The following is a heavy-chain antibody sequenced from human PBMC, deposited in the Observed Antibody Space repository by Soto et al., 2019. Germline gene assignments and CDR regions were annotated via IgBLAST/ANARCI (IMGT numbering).Heavy chain of an antibody. CDR3: ARAKSRRSGSAKGQFDF. Sequence: QVHLVQSGAEVKKPGASVMVSCKTYGYTFIDYYIHWIRQAPGQGLEWMGWSNPDSGGTISAQKFQGRVTLTRDTSIDTAYMEVTRLISDDTAVYYCARAKSRRSGSAKGQFDFWGQGTLITVSS. CDR1: GYTFIDYY. V-gene: IGHV1-2*02. CDR2: SNPDSGGT. D-gene: IGHD3-10*01. J-gene: IGHJ4*02.